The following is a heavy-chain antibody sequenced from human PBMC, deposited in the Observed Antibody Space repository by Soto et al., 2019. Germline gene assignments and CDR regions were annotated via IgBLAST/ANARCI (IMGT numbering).Heavy chain of an antibody. J-gene: IGHJ5*02. D-gene: IGHD3-10*01. CDR2: ASPDGTST. CDR1: GSTFSRYW. Sequence: GGSLRLSCAASGSTFSRYWMHWVRQAPGKGLEWVSRASPDGTSTSYADSVKGRFTISRDNAKNTLFMQMNSLRAEDTAVYYCTRHGSGDYFLFDPWGQGTLVTVSS. CDR3: TRHGSGDYFLFDP. V-gene: IGHV3-74*01.